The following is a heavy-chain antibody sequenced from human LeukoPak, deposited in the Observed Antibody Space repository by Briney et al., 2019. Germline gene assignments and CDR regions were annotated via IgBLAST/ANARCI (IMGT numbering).Heavy chain of an antibody. CDR2: IYHSGST. Sequence: SETLSLTCTVSGGSISTYYWSWIRQPPGKGLEWIGYIYHSGSTNYNPSLKSRITISVDTSQNQFSLKLSSVTAADTAVYYCARAKRTKLYCSGGSCYSGSAFDYWGQGTLVTVSS. CDR1: GGSISTYY. V-gene: IGHV4-59*01. J-gene: IGHJ4*02. CDR3: ARAKRTKLYCSGGSCYSGSAFDY. D-gene: IGHD2-15*01.